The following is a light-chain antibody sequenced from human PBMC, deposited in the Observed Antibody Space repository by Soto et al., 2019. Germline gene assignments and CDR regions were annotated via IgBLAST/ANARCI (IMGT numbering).Light chain of an antibody. Sequence: DIQMNQSPSTQSASVGDRVTITCRASQSITDWLAWYQQKPGKAPKFLIYKASNLEGGVPSRFSGSGSGTEFTLTISSVQPDDFATYYCQYWDDYSWTFGQGTKVEIK. J-gene: IGKJ1*01. CDR1: QSITDW. V-gene: IGKV1-5*03. CDR2: KAS. CDR3: QYWDDYSWT.